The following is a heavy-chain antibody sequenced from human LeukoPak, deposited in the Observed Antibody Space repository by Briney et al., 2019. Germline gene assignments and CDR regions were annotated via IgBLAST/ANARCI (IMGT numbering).Heavy chain of an antibody. CDR3: ASRTGNWFDP. V-gene: IGHV1-69*05. Sequence: ASVKVSCKASGGTFSSYAISWVRQAPGQGLEWMGGIIPIFGTANYAQKFQGRVTITTDESTSTAYMELSSPRSEDTAVYYCASRTGNWFDPWGQGTLVTVSS. CDR2: IIPIFGTA. D-gene: IGHD1/OR15-1a*01. J-gene: IGHJ5*02. CDR1: GGTFSSYA.